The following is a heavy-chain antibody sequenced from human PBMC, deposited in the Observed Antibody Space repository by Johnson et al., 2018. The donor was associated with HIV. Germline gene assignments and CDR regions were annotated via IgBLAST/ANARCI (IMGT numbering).Heavy chain of an antibody. D-gene: IGHD2-15*01. V-gene: IGHV3-33*01. CDR3: ARDLLGYCTGGSCYSVVEAFDI. CDR2: IWYDGSSP. CDR1: GFTFSSYG. Sequence: QVQLVESGGGVVQPGGSLRLSCAASGFTFSSYGMHWVRQAPGKGLEWVAVIWYDGSSPNYADSVKGRFTISRDNAKNTLYLQMHSLRAEDTAMYYCARDLLGYCTGGSCYSVVEAFDIWGQGTMVTVS. J-gene: IGHJ3*02.